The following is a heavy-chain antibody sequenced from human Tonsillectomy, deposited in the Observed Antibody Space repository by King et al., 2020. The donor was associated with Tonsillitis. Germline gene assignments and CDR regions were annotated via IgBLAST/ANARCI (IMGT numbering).Heavy chain of an antibody. D-gene: IGHD1-26*01. CDR1: GFTISNYW. Sequence: VQLVESGGGLVQPGGSLRLSCAASGFTISNYWMSWVRQAPGKGLEWVANIRQDGNSKYYVDSVKGRFTISRDNAKNSLYLQTNSLRVEDTAVYFCARTKLGAPPQDVFDVWGLGTLVTVSS. CDR2: IRQDGNSK. J-gene: IGHJ3*01. CDR3: ARTKLGAPPQDVFDV. V-gene: IGHV3-7*01.